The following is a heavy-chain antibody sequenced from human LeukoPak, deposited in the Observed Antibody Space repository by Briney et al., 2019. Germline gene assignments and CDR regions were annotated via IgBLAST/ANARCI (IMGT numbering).Heavy chain of an antibody. CDR2: FDPEDGET. CDR3: ARGPSAARVDY. J-gene: IGHJ4*02. Sequence: GASVKVSCKVSGYTLTELSMHWVRQAPGKGLEWMGGFDPEDGETIYAQKFQGRVTMTRDTSTSTVYMELSSLRSEDTAVYYCARGPSAARVDYWGQGTLVTVSS. CDR1: GYTLTELS. V-gene: IGHV1-24*01. D-gene: IGHD6-6*01.